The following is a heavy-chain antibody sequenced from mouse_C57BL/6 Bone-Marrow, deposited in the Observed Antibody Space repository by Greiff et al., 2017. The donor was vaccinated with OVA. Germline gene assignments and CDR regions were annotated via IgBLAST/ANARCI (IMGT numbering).Heavy chain of an antibody. Sequence: QVQLQQPGAELVKPGASVKLSCKASGYTFTSYWMHWVKQRPGQGLEWIGMIHPNSGSTNYNEKFKSKATLTVDKSSSTAYMQLSSLTSEDSAVSYCARPRITAVVATPFAYWGQGTLVTVSA. J-gene: IGHJ3*01. CDR1: GYTFTSYW. CDR3: ARPRITAVVATPFAY. V-gene: IGHV1-64*01. CDR2: IHPNSGST. D-gene: IGHD1-1*01.